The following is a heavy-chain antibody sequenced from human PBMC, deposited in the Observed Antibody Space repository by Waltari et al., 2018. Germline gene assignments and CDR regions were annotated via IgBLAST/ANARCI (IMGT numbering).Heavy chain of an antibody. J-gene: IGHJ5*02. CDR1: GFSFSSNW. V-gene: IGHV3-7*02. CDR2: IKQDGSGE. Sequence: EVQLVESGGGSVQPGGSLRLSCAASGFSFSSNWMSWVRQAPGKGVEGVASIKQDGSGEYYVDSVKGRFTISRDNAKNSLYLQMNNLRVEDTAIYYCARAYHWGQGTLVTVSS. CDR3: ARAYH.